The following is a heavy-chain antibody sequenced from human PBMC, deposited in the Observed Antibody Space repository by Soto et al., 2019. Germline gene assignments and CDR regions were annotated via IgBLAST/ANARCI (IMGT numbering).Heavy chain of an antibody. D-gene: IGHD5-18*01. CDR1: GFTFSSYG. CDR2: IWYDGSNK. V-gene: IGHV3-33*01. CDR3: ASDGVDTAILYALHLIFDY. J-gene: IGHJ4*02. Sequence: GGSLRLSCAASGFTFSSYGMHWVRQAPGKGLEWVAVIWYDGSNKYYADSVKGRFTISRDDSKNTLYLQMNSLRAEDTAVYYCASDGVDTAILYALHLIFDYWGQGTLVTVSS.